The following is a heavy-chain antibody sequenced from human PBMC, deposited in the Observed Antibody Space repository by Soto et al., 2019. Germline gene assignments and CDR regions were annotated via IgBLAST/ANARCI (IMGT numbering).Heavy chain of an antibody. V-gene: IGHV3-23*01. CDR2: ISGSGGST. CDR3: ANLPIMITFGEPGYYGMDV. CDR1: GFTFSSYA. J-gene: IGHJ6*02. D-gene: IGHD3-16*01. Sequence: GGSLRLSCAASGFTFSSYAMSWVRQAPGKGLEWVSAISGSGGSTYYADSVKGRFTISRDNSKNTLYLQMNSLRAEDTAVYYCANLPIMITFGEPGYYGMDVWGQGTTVTVSS.